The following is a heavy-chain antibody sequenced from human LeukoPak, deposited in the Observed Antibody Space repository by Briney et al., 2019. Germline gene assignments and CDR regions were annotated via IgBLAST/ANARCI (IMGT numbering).Heavy chain of an antibody. CDR3: AREDYDILTGPDY. CDR1: GFTFSSYW. V-gene: IGHV3-7*01. D-gene: IGHD3-9*01. J-gene: IGHJ4*02. CDR2: IKQDGSEK. Sequence: GGSLRLSCAASGFTFSSYWMSWIRQAPGKGLEWVANIKQDGSEKYYVDSVKGRFAISRDNAKNSLYLQMNSLRAEDTAVYYCAREDYDILTGPDYWGQGTLVTVSS.